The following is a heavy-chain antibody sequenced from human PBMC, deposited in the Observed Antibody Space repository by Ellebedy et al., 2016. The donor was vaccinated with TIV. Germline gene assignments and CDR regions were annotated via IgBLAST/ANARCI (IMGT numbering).Heavy chain of an antibody. CDR3: ARDPPRTGDSYFDL. CDR2: INPNNSDT. CDR1: GYTFSGYY. J-gene: IGHJ2*01. D-gene: IGHD1-1*01. V-gene: IGHV1-2*02. Sequence: ASVKVSCKASGYTFSGYYVHWVRQAPGQGLERMGWINPNNSDTNYAQKFQGRVTMTRDTSISTAYMDLSRLRSDDTAVYYCARDPPRTGDSYFDLWGRGTLVTVSS.